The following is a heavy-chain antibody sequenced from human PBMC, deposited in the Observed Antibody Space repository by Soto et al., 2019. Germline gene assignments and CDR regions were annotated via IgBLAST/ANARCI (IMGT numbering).Heavy chain of an antibody. V-gene: IGHV1-18*01. J-gene: IGHJ6*02. Sequence: ASVKVSCNASGYTFTSYGVSWVRQSPGQGLEWMGWISGYNGNTNYAQNLQGRVTMTTDTSTTTAYMELRSLRSDDTAVYYCARRLGSYYYGMDVWGQGTTVTVSS. CDR1: GYTFTSYG. CDR2: ISGYNGNT. D-gene: IGHD3-16*01. CDR3: ARRLGSYYYGMDV.